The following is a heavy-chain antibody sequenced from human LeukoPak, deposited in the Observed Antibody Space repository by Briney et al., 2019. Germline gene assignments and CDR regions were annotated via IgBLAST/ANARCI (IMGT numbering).Heavy chain of an antibody. J-gene: IGHJ6*03. CDR2: IIPIFGTA. Sequence: GASVKVSCKASGGTFSSYAISWVRQAPVQGLEWMGGIIPIFGTANYAQKFQGRGTITADESTSTAYMDLSSLRSEDTAVYYCARDQAYRTRYYYYYYMDVWGKGTTVTVS. D-gene: IGHD3-16*02. CDR1: GGTFSSYA. V-gene: IGHV1-69*13. CDR3: ARDQAYRTRYYYYYYMDV.